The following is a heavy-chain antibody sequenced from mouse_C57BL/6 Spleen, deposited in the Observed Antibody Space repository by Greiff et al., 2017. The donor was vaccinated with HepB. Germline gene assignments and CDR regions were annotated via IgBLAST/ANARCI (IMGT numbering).Heavy chain of an antibody. Sequence: EVQLQQSGPELVKPGASVKISCKASGYSFTGYYMNWVKQSPEKSLEWIGEINPSTGGTTYTQKFKAKATLTVDKSSSTAYMQLKSLTSEDSAVYYCARGGLRPLAYWGQGTLVTVSA. D-gene: IGHD2-4*01. CDR2: INPSTGGT. V-gene: IGHV1-42*01. CDR3: ARGGLRPLAY. J-gene: IGHJ3*01. CDR1: GYSFTGYY.